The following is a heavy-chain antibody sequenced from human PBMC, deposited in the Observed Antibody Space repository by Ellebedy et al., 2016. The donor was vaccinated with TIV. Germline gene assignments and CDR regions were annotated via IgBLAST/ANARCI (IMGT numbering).Heavy chain of an antibody. J-gene: IGHJ4*02. D-gene: IGHD2-2*01. V-gene: IGHV1-18*01. CDR1: GYTFTSYG. CDR2: ISAYNGNT. CDR3: ARDCSSTSCRQSYFDY. Sequence: ASVKVSXXASGYTFTSYGISWVRQAPGQGLEWMGWISAYNGNTNYAQKLQGRVTMTTDTSTSTAYMELRSLRSDDTAVYYCARDCSSTSCRQSYFDYWGQGTLVTVSS.